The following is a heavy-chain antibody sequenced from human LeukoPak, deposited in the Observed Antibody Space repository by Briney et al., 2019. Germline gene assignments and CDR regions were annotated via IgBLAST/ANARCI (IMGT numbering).Heavy chain of an antibody. CDR2: IYYSGST. D-gene: IGHD3-16*02. Sequence: SETLSLTCTVSGGSISSSSYYWGWIRQPPGKGLEWIGSIYYSGSTYYNPSLKSRVTISVDTSKNQFSLKLSSVTAADTAVYYCARQRALGDYYFDYWGQGTLVTVSS. J-gene: IGHJ4*02. V-gene: IGHV4-39*01. CDR1: GGSISSSSYY. CDR3: ARQRALGDYYFDY.